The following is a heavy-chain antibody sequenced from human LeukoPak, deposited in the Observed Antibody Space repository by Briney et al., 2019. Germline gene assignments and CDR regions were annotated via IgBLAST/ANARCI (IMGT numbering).Heavy chain of an antibody. CDR1: EFTFSSYE. V-gene: IGHV3-48*03. Sequence: GGSLRLSCAASEFTFSSYEMNWVRQAPGKGLEWVSYISSSGSTIYYADSVKGRFTISRDNAKNSLYLQMNSLRAEDTAVYYCSLVGATSYYYYGMDVWGQGTTVTVSS. CDR2: ISSSGSTI. J-gene: IGHJ6*02. CDR3: SLVGATSYYYYGMDV. D-gene: IGHD1-26*01.